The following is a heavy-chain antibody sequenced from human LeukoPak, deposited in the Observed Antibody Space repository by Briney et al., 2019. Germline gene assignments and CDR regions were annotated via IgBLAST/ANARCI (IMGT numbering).Heavy chain of an antibody. J-gene: IGHJ4*02. CDR3: ARHFYCSGGSCYLDY. CDR1: GYSFISYW. V-gene: IGHV5-51*01. CDR2: IYPGDSDT. Sequence: GESLKISCKGSGYSFISYWIGWVRQMPGKGLEWMGIIYPGDSDTRYSPSFQGQVTISADKSINTAYLQWGSLKASDTAMYYCARHFYCSGGSCYLDYWGQGTLVTVSS. D-gene: IGHD2-15*01.